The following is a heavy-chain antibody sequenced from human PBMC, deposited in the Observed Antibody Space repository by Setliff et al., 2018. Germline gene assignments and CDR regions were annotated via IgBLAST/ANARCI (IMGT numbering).Heavy chain of an antibody. D-gene: IGHD5-12*01. CDR1: GGTFSSYA. CDR2: IIPIFGTA. J-gene: IGHJ4*02. Sequence: SVKVSCKASGGTFSSYAISWVRQAPGQGLEWMGGIIPIFGTANYAQKFQGRVTITTDESTSTAYMELSSLRSEDTAVYYCARPAVATDVSRQLDYWGQGTLVTVSS. V-gene: IGHV1-69*05. CDR3: ARPAVATDVSRQLDY.